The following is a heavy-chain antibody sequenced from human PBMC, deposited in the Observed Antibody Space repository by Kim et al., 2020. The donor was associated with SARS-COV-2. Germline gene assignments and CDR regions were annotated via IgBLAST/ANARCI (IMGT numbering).Heavy chain of an antibody. D-gene: IGHD3-16*01. CDR1: GDSISSSSYY. CDR2: IYYSGST. CDR3: ASLTSSWGK. V-gene: IGHV4-39*01. Sequence: SETLSLTCAVSGDSISSSSYYWGWIRQPPGKGLEWIGSIYYSGSTHYNPSLKSRVTISLDTSKNQFSLRLTSVTAADTAVYYCASLTSSWGKWGQGTLVTVSS. J-gene: IGHJ4*02.